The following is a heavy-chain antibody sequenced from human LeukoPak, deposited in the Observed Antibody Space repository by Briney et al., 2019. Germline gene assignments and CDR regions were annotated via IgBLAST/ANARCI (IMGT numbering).Heavy chain of an antibody. D-gene: IGHD1-1*01. CDR3: ARRGTSEIDY. CDR2: IRNKANSYTT. V-gene: IGHV3-72*01. CDR1: GFSFSDHY. Sequence: GGSLRLSCAASGFSFSDHYMDWVRQAPGKGLEWVGRIRNKANSYTTEYAASVKGRFIISRDDSKNFLDLQMNSLKTEDTAVYYCARRGTSEIDYWGQGTLVTVSS. J-gene: IGHJ4*02.